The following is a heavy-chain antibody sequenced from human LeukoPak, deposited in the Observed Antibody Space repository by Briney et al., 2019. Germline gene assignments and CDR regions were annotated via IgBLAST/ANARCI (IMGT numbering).Heavy chain of an antibody. CDR2: ISTGSSII. CDR1: GITFSRFW. V-gene: IGHV3-48*01. D-gene: IGHD5-12*01. CDR3: AREEVADP. Sequence: GGSLRLSCAAAGITFSRFWMSWVRQAPGKGLEWVSYISTGSSIIYYADSVKGRFTISRDNAKNSLYLQMNSLRAEDMAVYYCAREEVADPWGRGTLVAVSS. J-gene: IGHJ5*02.